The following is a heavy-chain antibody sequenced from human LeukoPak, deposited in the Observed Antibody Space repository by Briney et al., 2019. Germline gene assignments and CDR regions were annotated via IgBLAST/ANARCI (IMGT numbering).Heavy chain of an antibody. CDR3: ARVRLRFLEWLFRVASYYYYMDV. J-gene: IGHJ6*03. D-gene: IGHD3-3*01. CDR2: INLSART. V-gene: IGHV4-34*01. CDR1: AASFSGYY. Sequence: SETLSLTCAVYAASFSGYYWSWIRQPPGKGMGWIGAINLSARTNSNPSLDSRPTISVDTSKNQFSLMLSSVTAADTAVYYCARVRLRFLEWLFRVASYYYYMDVWGKGTTVTVSS.